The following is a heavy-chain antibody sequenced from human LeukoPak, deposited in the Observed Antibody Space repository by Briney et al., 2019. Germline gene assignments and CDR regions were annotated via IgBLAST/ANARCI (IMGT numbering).Heavy chain of an antibody. CDR1: GYTFTSYD. CDR3: ARAGNWNYFYNYYMDV. CDR2: MNPNSGNT. Sequence: ASVKVSCKASGYTFTSYDINWVRRATGQGLEWMGWMNPNSGNTGYAQKFQGRVTMTRNTSISTAYMELSSLRSEDTAVYYCARAGNWNYFYNYYMDVWGKGTTVTVSS. J-gene: IGHJ6*03. D-gene: IGHD1-20*01. V-gene: IGHV1-8*01.